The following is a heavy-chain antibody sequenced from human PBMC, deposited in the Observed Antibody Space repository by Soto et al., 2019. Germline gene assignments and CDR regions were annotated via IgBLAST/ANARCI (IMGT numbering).Heavy chain of an antibody. CDR2: ITTYNGNT. V-gene: IGHV1-18*01. CDR1: GYSFTTYG. D-gene: IGHD5-18*01. J-gene: IGHJ4*02. CDR3: ARGRQLWSYDY. Sequence: ASVKVSCKASGYSFTTYGITWVRQAPGQGLEWMGWITTYNGNTNYAQKLQGRVTMTTDTSTTTAYMELRSLRSDDTAVYYCARGRQLWSYDYWGQGTLVTVYS.